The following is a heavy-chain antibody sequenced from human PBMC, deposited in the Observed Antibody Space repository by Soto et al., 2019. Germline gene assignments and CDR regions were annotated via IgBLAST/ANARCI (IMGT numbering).Heavy chain of an antibody. CDR2: ISAYNGNT. CDR3: ARDYHYDILTGMDY. D-gene: IGHD3-9*01. V-gene: IGHV1-18*01. Sequence: ASVNVSCKASGYTFTSYGISWVRQAPGQGLEWMGWISAYNGNTNYAQKLQGRVTMTTDTSTSTAYMELRSLRSDDTAVYYCARDYHYDILTGMDYWGQGTLVTVSS. CDR1: GYTFTSYG. J-gene: IGHJ4*02.